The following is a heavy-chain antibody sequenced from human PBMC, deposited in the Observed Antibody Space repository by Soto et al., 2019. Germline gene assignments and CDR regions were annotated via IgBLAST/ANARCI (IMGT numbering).Heavy chain of an antibody. CDR3: ARLYCSGGSCYSAMDV. J-gene: IGHJ6*03. CDR2: INPSGGST. Sequence: ASVKVSCKASGYTFTSYYMHWVRQAPGQGLEWMGIINPSGGSTSYAQKFQGRVTMTRNTSISTAYMELSSLRSEDTAVYYCARLYCSGGSCYSAMDVWGKGTTVTVSS. V-gene: IGHV1-46*01. D-gene: IGHD2-15*01. CDR1: GYTFTSYY.